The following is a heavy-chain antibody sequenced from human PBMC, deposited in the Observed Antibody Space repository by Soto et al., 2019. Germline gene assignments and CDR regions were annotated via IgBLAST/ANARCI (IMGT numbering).Heavy chain of an antibody. D-gene: IGHD6-6*01. J-gene: IGHJ6*02. V-gene: IGHV1-69*05. CDR1: GGTFSSYA. CDR2: IIAIFGTA. CDR3: AKPQSIQDSYYGMDV. Sequence: QVQLVQSGAEVKKPGSSVKVSCKASGGTFSSYAISWVRQAPGQGLEWVGGIIAIFGTADYAQKFQGRVTXTXDXSAXTAYMELSSLRSEDTAVYYCAKPQSIQDSYYGMDVWGQGTTVTVSS.